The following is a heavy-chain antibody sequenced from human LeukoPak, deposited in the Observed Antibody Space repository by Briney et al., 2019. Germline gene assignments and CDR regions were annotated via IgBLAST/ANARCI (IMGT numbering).Heavy chain of an antibody. D-gene: IGHD2-2*01. J-gene: IGHJ4*02. CDR1: GYTFTGYY. Sequence: ASVTVSCKASGYTFTGYYMHWVRQAPGQGLEWMGWINPNSGGTNYAQKFQGRVTMTRDTSISTAYMELSRLRSDDTAVYYCARDLDCSSTSCHDYWGQGTLVTVSS. CDR2: INPNSGGT. CDR3: ARDLDCSSTSCHDY. V-gene: IGHV1-2*02.